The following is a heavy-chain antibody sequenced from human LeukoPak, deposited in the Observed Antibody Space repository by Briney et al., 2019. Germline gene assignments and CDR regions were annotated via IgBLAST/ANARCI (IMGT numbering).Heavy chain of an antibody. D-gene: IGHD3-3*01. CDR1: GFTFSSYA. J-gene: IGHJ5*02. Sequence: GGSLRLSCAASGFTFSSYAMSWVRQAPGKGLEWVSAISGSGGSTYYADSVKGRFTISRDNSKNTLYLQMNSLRAEDTAVYYCAKDREFGVVETTIDPWGQGTLVTVSS. V-gene: IGHV3-23*01. CDR3: AKDREFGVVETTIDP. CDR2: ISGSGGST.